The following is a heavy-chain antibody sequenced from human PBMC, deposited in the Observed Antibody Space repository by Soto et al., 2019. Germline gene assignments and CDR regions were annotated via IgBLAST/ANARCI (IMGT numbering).Heavy chain of an antibody. Sequence: QVQLVESGGGLDNPGGSLRLSCAASGFTFSDSYMTWIRQAPGKGLEWVASIYSGETTYYADSVRGRFTISSDKSKNTLYFQLSSLRIEDTAVYYCTRDGRGLGRLSLFEYWGQGVLVTVSS. V-gene: IGHV3-11*01. J-gene: IGHJ4*02. CDR2: IYSGETT. D-gene: IGHD2-21*02. CDR1: GFTFSDSY. CDR3: TRDGRGLGRLSLFEY.